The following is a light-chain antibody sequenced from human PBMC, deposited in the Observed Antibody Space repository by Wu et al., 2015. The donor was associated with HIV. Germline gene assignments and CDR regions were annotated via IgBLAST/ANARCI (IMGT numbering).Light chain of an antibody. J-gene: IGKJ2*03. Sequence: VLTQSPGTLSLSPGERATLSCRASQSISNNYLAWHQQKPGQAPRLLIFGASNRATGIPDRFSGSGSGTDFTLTINRLEPEDFAVYYCQQYGSSTYSFGQGTKLEI. V-gene: IGKV3-20*01. CDR3: QQYGSSTYS. CDR2: GAS. CDR1: QSISNNY.